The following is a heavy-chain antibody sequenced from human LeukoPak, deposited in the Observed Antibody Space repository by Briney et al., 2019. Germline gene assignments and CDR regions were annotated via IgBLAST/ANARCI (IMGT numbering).Heavy chain of an antibody. CDR2: INHSGST. CDR1: GESFSGNY. J-gene: IGHJ4*02. CDR3: ARLRNYGGKPNLNY. V-gene: IGHV4-34*01. Sequence: SETLSLTCAVYGESFSGNYWGWIRQAPEKGLEWIGEINHSGSTNCNPSLKSRVTISVDTSKNQFSLNLRSVTAADTAVYYCARLRNYGGKPNLNYWGQGTLVTVSS. D-gene: IGHD4-23*01.